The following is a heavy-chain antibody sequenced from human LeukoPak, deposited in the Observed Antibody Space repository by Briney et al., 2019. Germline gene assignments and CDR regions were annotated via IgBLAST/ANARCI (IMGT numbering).Heavy chain of an antibody. V-gene: IGHV3-20*01. CDR2: VNWNGGSI. CDR1: GFTFGDYG. D-gene: IGHD5-18*01. Sequence: PGGSLRLSGAASGFTFGDYGVTWVRQAPGEGLELVSGVNWNGGSIAYADSVKGRFTVSRDNAKNSLYLQMNSLRAEDTAFYHCARRSNRYSYGSNFDYWGQETLVTVSS. J-gene: IGHJ4*02. CDR3: ARRSNRYSYGSNFDY.